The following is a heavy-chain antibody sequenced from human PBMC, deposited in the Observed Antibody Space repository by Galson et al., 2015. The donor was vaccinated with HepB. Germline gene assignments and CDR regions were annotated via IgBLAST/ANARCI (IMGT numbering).Heavy chain of an antibody. J-gene: IGHJ6*02. CDR3: ARESFQYSSGWVHDSLNYYYYGMDV. CDR1: GYTFTSYY. D-gene: IGHD6-19*01. Sequence: SVKVSCKASGYTFTSYYMHWVRQAPGQGLEWMGIINPSGGSTSYAQKLQGRVTMTRDTSTSTVYMELSSLRSEDTAVYYCARESFQYSSGWVHDSLNYYYYGMDVWGQGTTVTVSS. V-gene: IGHV1-46*04. CDR2: INPSGGST.